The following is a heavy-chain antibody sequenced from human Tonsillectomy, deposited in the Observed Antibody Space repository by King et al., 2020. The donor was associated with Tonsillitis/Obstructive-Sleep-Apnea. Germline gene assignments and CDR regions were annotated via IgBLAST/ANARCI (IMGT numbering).Heavy chain of an antibody. D-gene: IGHD3-16*02. CDR2: IYPGDSDT. CDR1: GYSFTSYW. CDR3: AREGGQGVIPNWFDP. V-gene: IGHV5-51*01. Sequence: QLVQSGAEVKQPGESLKISCQGSGYSFTSYWIGWVRQMPGKGLEWMGIIYPGDSDTRYSPSFQGQVTISADKSINTAYLQWSGLKASDTAMYYCAREGGQGVIPNWFDPWGQGTLVTVSS. J-gene: IGHJ5*02.